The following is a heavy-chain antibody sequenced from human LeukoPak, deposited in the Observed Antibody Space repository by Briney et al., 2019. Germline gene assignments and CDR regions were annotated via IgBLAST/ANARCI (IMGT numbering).Heavy chain of an antibody. CDR2: IYYSGST. CDR1: GGSISSSSYY. Sequence: PSETLSLTCTVSGGSISSSSYYWGWIRQPPGKGLEWIGSIYYSGSTYYNPSLKSRVTISVDTSKNQFSLKLSSVTAADTAVYYCARDPGDIVVVVAVPGSRNWFDPWGQGTLVTVSS. J-gene: IGHJ5*02. V-gene: IGHV4-39*01. D-gene: IGHD2-15*01. CDR3: ARDPGDIVVVVAVPGSRNWFDP.